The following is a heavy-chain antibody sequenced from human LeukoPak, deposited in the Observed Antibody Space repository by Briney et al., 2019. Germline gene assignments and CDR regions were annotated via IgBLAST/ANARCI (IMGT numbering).Heavy chain of an antibody. D-gene: IGHD3-10*01. V-gene: IGHV3-33*01. CDR1: GFTFSNYG. J-gene: IGHJ6*03. CDR2: IWYDGSET. Sequence: GGSLRLSCAASGFTFSNYGMHWVRQAPGKGLEWVAVIWYDGSETYYADSVKGRFTISRDNSKNTLYLQMSSLRAEDTAVYYCARDRYYGSENYYYYYYMDVWGKGTTVTVSS. CDR3: ARDRYYGSENYYYYYYMDV.